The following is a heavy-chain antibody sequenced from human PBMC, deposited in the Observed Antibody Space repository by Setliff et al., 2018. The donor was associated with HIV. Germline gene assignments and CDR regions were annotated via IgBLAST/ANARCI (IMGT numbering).Heavy chain of an antibody. CDR1: GGTFSSYS. V-gene: IGHV1-69*06. CDR2: ILPIFGTR. J-gene: IGHJ1*01. CDR3: ARDQASMVRAVRLVA. D-gene: IGHD3-10*01. Sequence: RASVKVSCKASGGTFSSYSISWVRQAPGQGLEWMGRILPIFGTRDYAQKFQGRVTITADKSTSTAYMELRSLRSEDTAVYYCARDQASMVRAVRLVAWGQGSLVTVSS.